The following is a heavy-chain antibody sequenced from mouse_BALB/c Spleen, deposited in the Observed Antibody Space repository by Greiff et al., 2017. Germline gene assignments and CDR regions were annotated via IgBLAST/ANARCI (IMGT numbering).Heavy chain of an antibody. CDR2: IWTGGGT. V-gene: IGHV2-9-2*01. Sequence: QVQLKQSGPGLVAPSQSLSITCTVSGFSLTSYDISWIRQPPGKGLEWLGVIWTGGGTNYNSAFMSRLSISKDNSKSQVFLKMNSLQTDDTAIYYCVRVDGYPLCDYWGQGTTLTVSS. J-gene: IGHJ2*01. D-gene: IGHD2-3*01. CDR1: GFSLTSYD. CDR3: VRVDGYPLCDY.